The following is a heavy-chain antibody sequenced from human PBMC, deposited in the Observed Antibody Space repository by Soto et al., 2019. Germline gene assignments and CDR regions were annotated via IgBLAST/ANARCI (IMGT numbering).Heavy chain of an antibody. CDR1: GYTFTSYA. Sequence: ASVKVSCKASGYTFTSYAMHWVRQAPGQRLEWMGWINAGNGNTKYSQKFQGRVTITRDTSASTAYMELSSLRSEDTAVYYCAREGIAAAGPHFCGQGPLLTVSS. J-gene: IGHJ4*02. V-gene: IGHV1-3*01. CDR2: INAGNGNT. D-gene: IGHD6-13*01. CDR3: AREGIAAAGPHF.